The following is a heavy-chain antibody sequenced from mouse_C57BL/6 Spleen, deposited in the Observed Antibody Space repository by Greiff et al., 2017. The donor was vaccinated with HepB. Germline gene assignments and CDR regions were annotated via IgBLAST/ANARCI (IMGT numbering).Heavy chain of an antibody. D-gene: IGHD2-4*01. CDR2: FDPEDGDT. V-gene: IGHV14-1*01. CDR1: GFNIKDYY. Sequence: EVQLQQSGAELVRPGASVKLSCTASGFNIKDYYMHWVKQRPEQGLEWIGRFDPEDGDTEYAPKFQGKATMTADTSSNTAYLQLSSLTSEDTAVYYCTTGGLPLAMDYWGQGTSVTVSS. J-gene: IGHJ4*01. CDR3: TTGGLPLAMDY.